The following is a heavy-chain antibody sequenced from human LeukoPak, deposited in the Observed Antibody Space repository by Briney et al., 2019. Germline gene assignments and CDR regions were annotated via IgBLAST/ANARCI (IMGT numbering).Heavy chain of an antibody. D-gene: IGHD6-6*01. J-gene: IGHJ3*02. CDR1: YGSFSGYY. V-gene: IGHV4-34*01. CDR2: INHNGNT. CDR3: ARHGLVAARHAFDI. Sequence: SETLSLTCTVFYGSFSGYYWSWIRQPPGKELEWIGEINHNGNTNYNPSLKSRVTISVDTSKDQFSLKLSSVTAADTAVYYCARHGLVAARHAFDIWGQGTMVTVSS.